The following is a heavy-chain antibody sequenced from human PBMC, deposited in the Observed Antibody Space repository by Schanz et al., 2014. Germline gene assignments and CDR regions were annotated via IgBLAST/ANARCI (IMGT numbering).Heavy chain of an antibody. D-gene: IGHD2-21*01. CDR1: GYTFTSYS. CDR2: IIPITGIT. Sequence: QAQLAQSGGEVKKPGASVKVSCKASGYTFTSYSMNWVRHAPGQGLEWMGRIIPITGITNYAQKFQGRVTFTADKSTSTAFLEVNSLRPEDTAFYYCAKALGLRPFDYWGPGTTVVVSA. V-gene: IGHV1-69*04. CDR3: AKALGLRPFDY. J-gene: IGHJ4*02.